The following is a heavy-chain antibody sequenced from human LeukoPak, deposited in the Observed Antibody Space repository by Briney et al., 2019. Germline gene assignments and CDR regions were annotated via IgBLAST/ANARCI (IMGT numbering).Heavy chain of an antibody. J-gene: IGHJ4*02. Sequence: SETLSLTCAVSGGSISSGNWWSWVRQPPGKGLEWIGEIYHSGSTNYNPSLESRVTISVDKSKNRFSLKLISVAAADTAVYYCARTDCTSTSCHSDYWGQGTLVTVSS. V-gene: IGHV4-4*02. D-gene: IGHD2-2*01. CDR1: GGSISSGNW. CDR2: IYHSGST. CDR3: ARTDCTSTSCHSDY.